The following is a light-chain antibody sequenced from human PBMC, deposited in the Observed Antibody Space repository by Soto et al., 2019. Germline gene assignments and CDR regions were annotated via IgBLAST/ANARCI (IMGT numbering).Light chain of an antibody. V-gene: IGKV3-15*01. CDR3: LHYVNCPLT. J-gene: IGKJ4*01. Sequence: EIVMTQSPATLSLSPGEGDTLSSRAIQGICDTLAWYQQKPSQTPTRLMYDTSISAASVPARFNGSRSGAEYTLNISSLHSEGCTVYNCLHYVNCPLTLRGGIEVE. CDR1: QGICDT. CDR2: DTS.